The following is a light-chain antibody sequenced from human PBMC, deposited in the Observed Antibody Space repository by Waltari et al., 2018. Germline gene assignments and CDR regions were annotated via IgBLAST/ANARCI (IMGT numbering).Light chain of an antibody. V-gene: IGKV3-20*01. CDR3: QHYVNLPVT. CDR2: AAS. J-gene: IGKJ1*01. Sequence: VLTPPPGTLSLPRGKGATPSCRVSQSVSRALAWYQQKPGQAPRLLIYAASTRATGVPDRFSGSGSGTDFSLTISRLEPEDFAVYYCQHYVNLPVTFGQGTKVEI. CDR1: QSVSRA.